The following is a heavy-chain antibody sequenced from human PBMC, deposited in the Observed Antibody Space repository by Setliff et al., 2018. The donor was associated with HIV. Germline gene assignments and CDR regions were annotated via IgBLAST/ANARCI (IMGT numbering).Heavy chain of an antibody. Sequence: ASVKVSCKASGYTFTNYFIHWVRQAPGQGLEWMEIVNPSDGSTSNSQKFQGRVIMTRDTSTSTVYMEVNSLRSGDTAVYFCARTSSALTTRGEYYFDYWGQGTLVT. D-gene: IGHD4-4*01. V-gene: IGHV1-46*01. CDR2: VNPSDGST. CDR1: GYTFTNYF. CDR3: ARTSSALTTRGEYYFDY. J-gene: IGHJ4*02.